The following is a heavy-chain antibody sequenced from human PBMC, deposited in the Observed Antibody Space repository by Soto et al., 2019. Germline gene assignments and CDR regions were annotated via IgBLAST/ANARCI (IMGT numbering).Heavy chain of an antibody. CDR3: ATPQYYYDSSGYSPLDY. J-gene: IGHJ4*02. CDR2: FDPEDGET. D-gene: IGHD3-22*01. Sequence: ASVKVSCKVSGYTLTELSMHWVRQAPGKGLEWMGGFDPEDGETIYAQKFQGRVTMTEDTSTDTAYMELSSLRSEDTAVYYCATPQYYYDSSGYSPLDYWGQGTLVTVSS. V-gene: IGHV1-24*01. CDR1: GYTLTELS.